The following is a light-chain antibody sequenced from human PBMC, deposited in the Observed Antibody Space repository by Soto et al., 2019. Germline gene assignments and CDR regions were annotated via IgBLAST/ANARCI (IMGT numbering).Light chain of an antibody. V-gene: IGKV3-11*01. J-gene: IGKJ3*01. CDR2: DAS. Sequence: EIVLTQSPATLSLSPGERATLSCRASQSVGVYLAWYQQKPGQAPSLLIYDASNRATGIPARFSGSGSGTDFTLTISRLEPEDFALYYCHQRRTWPQTFGSGTKVDI. CDR3: HQRRTWPQT. CDR1: QSVGVY.